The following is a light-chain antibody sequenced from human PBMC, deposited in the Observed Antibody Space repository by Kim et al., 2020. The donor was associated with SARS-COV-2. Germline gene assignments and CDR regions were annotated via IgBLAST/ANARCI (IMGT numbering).Light chain of an antibody. V-gene: IGKV3-11*01. CDR3: QQRSNWPPIT. CDR2: DAS. Sequence: APGERATLSCRASQSVSNHLAWYQQKPGQVPRLLIYDASNRATGIPARFSGSGSGTDFTLAISSLEPEDFAVYYCQQRSNWPPITFGQGTRLEIK. CDR1: QSVSNH. J-gene: IGKJ5*01.